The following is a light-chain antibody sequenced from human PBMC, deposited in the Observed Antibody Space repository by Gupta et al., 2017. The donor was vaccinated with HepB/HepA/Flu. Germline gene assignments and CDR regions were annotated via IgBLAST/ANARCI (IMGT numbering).Light chain of an antibody. Sequence: EIVMTQSPGTLSVSPGERATLSCRASQSVSRNLAWYQQRPGQAPRLLIYGASTRATGIPARFSGSGSGTEFTLTITSRQSEDFAVYYCQQYNNWPPLTFGGGTKVEIK. CDR3: QQYNNWPPLT. CDR2: GAS. J-gene: IGKJ4*01. CDR1: QSVSRN. V-gene: IGKV3-15*01.